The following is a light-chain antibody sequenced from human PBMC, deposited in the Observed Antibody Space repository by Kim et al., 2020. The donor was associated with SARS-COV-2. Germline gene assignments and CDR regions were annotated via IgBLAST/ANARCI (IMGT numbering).Light chain of an antibody. V-gene: IGLV3-1*01. CDR1: KLGDKY. J-gene: IGLJ2*01. CDR3: QAWDSSTVV. Sequence: VSPGQTASITCSGDKLGDKYACWYQQKPGQSPVLVLYQDSKRPSGIPERFSGSNSGNTATLTISGTQAMDEADYYCQAWDSSTVVFGGGTQLTVL. CDR2: QDS.